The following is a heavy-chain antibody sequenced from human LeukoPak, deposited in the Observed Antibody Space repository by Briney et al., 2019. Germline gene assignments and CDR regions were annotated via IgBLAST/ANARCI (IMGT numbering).Heavy chain of an antibody. V-gene: IGHV3-23*01. J-gene: IGHJ4*02. D-gene: IGHD6-19*01. CDR1: GFTLSSDA. CDR3: AKGRNGGWSGGDF. Sequence: PGGSLRLSCAASGFTLSSDAMIWVRQSPGKELEWVSGIVGSGGSTFYADSVKGRFTISRDNSENTLYLQMNSLRVDDTAVYYCAKGRNGGWSGGDFWGQGTLVTVSS. CDR2: IVGSGGST.